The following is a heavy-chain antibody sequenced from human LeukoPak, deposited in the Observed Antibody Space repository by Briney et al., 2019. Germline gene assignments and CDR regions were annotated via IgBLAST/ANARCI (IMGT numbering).Heavy chain of an antibody. CDR1: GCTFTSYA. J-gene: IGHJ4*02. D-gene: IGHD5-12*01. CDR2: INAGNGNT. V-gene: IGHV1-3*01. CDR3: ARTYSGYDYYFDY. Sequence: RRASVKVSCKASGCTFTSYAMHWVRQAPGQRLEWMGWINAGNGNTRYSQNFQGRVTFTRDTSASTAYMELSSLRSEDTAVYYCARTYSGYDYYFDYWGQGTLVTVSS.